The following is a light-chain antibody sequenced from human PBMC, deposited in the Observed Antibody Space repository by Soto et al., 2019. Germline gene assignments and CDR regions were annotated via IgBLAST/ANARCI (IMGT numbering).Light chain of an antibody. CDR2: DAS. CDR3: QQYDSYPFT. CDR1: QSISRW. J-gene: IGKJ2*01. Sequence: DIEMTQSPSTLSASLGDRVTVTCRASQSISRWLAWYRQRPGKAPEVLIYDASSLEAGVPSRFSGSGSGTEFTLTISSLQPDDFATYYCQQYDSYPFTFGQGTKLEIK. V-gene: IGKV1-5*01.